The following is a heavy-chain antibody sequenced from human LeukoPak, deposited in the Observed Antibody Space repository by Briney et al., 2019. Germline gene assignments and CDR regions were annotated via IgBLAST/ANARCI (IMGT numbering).Heavy chain of an antibody. V-gene: IGHV2-70*04. CDR2: IDWDDDK. Sequence: SGPALVKPTQTLTLTCTFSGFSLSTSGMRVSWIRQPPGKALAWLARIDWDDDKFYSTSLKTRLTISKDTSKNQVVLTVTAMDPVDSATYYCARMGGGIVAFDIWGQGTMVTVSS. J-gene: IGHJ3*02. CDR1: GFSLSTSGMR. CDR3: ARMGGGIVAFDI. D-gene: IGHD3-16*01.